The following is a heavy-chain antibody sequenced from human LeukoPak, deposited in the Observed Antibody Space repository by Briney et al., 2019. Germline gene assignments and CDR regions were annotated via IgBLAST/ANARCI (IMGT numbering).Heavy chain of an antibody. CDR1: GVSIGNSHYY. Sequence: PSETLSLTCSVSGVSIGNSHYYWGWIRQPAGKGLEWIGRVYFSGSTNYNPSLKGRVTISVDTSKNQFSLKLSSVTAADTAVYYCARVPRSYYYYYYMDVWGKGTTVTVSS. V-gene: IGHV4-61*10. CDR2: VYFSGST. J-gene: IGHJ6*03. CDR3: ARVPRSYYYYYYMDV.